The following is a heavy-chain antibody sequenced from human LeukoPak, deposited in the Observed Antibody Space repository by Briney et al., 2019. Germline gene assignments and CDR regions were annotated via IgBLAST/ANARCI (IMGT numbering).Heavy chain of an antibody. CDR1: GFTFATYA. J-gene: IGHJ4*02. CDR3: ARDGYYSGWYPGGGYLDY. Sequence: GGSLRLSCAASGFTFATYAMSWVRQTPGKGLEWVSGISRSGGSTYHADSVKGRFTISRDNSKNTLYLQMNSLRDEDTAVYYCARDGYYSGWYPGGGYLDYWGQGTLVTVSS. CDR2: ISRSGGST. V-gene: IGHV3-23*01. D-gene: IGHD6-19*01.